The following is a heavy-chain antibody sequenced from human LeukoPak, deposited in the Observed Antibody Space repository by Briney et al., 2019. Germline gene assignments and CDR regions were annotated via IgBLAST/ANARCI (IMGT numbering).Heavy chain of an antibody. Sequence: GGSLRLSCAASGFTVSSDFMGWVRQAPGKGLEWVAVISYDGSNKYYADSVKGRFTISRDNSKNTLYLQMNSLRAEDTAVYYCAKVGRDIVATTKGYFDYWGQGTLVTVS. CDR1: GFTVSSDF. V-gene: IGHV3-30*18. J-gene: IGHJ4*02. D-gene: IGHD5-12*01. CDR2: ISYDGSNK. CDR3: AKVGRDIVATTKGYFDY.